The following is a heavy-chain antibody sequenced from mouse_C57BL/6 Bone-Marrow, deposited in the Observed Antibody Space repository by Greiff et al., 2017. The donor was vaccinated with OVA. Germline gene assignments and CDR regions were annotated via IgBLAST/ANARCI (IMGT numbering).Heavy chain of an antibody. V-gene: IGHV1-55*01. CDR2: IYPGSGST. CDR1: GYTFTSYW. D-gene: IGHD1-1*01. CDR3: ARTLCGSSYNYFDY. J-gene: IGHJ2*01. Sequence: QVQLQQPGAELVKPGASVKMSCKASGYTFTSYWITWVKQRPGQGLEWIGDIYPGSGSTNYNEKFKSKATMTVDKSYSTAYMQLSILTSEDSAVYYGARTLCGSSYNYFDYWGQGTTLTVSS.